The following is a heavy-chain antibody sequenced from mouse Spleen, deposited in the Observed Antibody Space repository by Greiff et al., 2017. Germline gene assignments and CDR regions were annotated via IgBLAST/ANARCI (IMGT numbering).Heavy chain of an antibody. CDR2: IYPGDGDT. CDR3: ARGDTTVVATDYFDY. Sequence: QVQLQQSGPELVKPGASVKISCKASGYAFSSSWMNWVKQRPGKGLEWIGRIYPGDGDTNYNGKFKGKATLTADKSSSTAYMQLSSLTSEDSAVYFCARGDTTVVATDYFDYWGQGTTLTVSS. J-gene: IGHJ2*01. CDR1: GYAFSSSW. D-gene: IGHD1-1*01. V-gene: IGHV1-82*01.